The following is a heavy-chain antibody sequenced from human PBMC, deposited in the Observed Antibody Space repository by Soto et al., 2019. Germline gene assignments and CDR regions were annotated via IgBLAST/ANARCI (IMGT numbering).Heavy chain of an antibody. D-gene: IGHD1-26*01. CDR1: GYTFTSYG. V-gene: IGHV1-18*01. Sequence: ASVKVSCKASGYTFTSYGISWVRQAPGQGLEWMGWISANNGNTNYAQKLQGRVTITRDTSASTAYMELSSLRSEDTAVYYCARGGSLYWYFDLWGRGTLVTVSS. CDR3: ARGGSLYWYFDL. J-gene: IGHJ2*01. CDR2: ISANNGNT.